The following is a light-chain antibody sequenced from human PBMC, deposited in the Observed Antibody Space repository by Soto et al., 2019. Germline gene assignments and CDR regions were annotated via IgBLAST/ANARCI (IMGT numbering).Light chain of an antibody. V-gene: IGKV1-33*01. CDR3: QHYDSLPPT. J-gene: IGKJ3*01. Sequence: DIQMTQSPSSLSAFVGDRVTITCQASQDIVNSLNWYQQKPGKAPKLLIYAASSLETGVPSKFSRSGSRTDFTCTISSLQPEDVATYYCQHYDSLPPTFGPGTKVDIK. CDR2: AAS. CDR1: QDIVNS.